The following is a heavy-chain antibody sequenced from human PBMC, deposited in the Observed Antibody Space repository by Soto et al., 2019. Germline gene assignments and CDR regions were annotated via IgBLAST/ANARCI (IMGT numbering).Heavy chain of an antibody. D-gene: IGHD2-21*01. CDR1: EDTFTHYD. J-gene: IGHJ5*02. Sequence: QVELVQSGAEVKKPGASVSVSCQASEDTFTHYDLNWVRQATGQGLEWLGWMNPNTGNIDYAHKFQRRVTMTTDTSPRTVYMELSSLRSDDTAVYYCVRRVASGHRSWFDPWGQGNLVTVSS. CDR2: MNPNTGNI. V-gene: IGHV1-8*01. CDR3: VRRVASGHRSWFDP.